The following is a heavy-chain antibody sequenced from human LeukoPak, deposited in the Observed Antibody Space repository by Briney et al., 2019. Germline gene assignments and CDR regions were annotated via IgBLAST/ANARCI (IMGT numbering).Heavy chain of an antibody. D-gene: IGHD5-18*01. J-gene: IGHJ3*02. V-gene: IGHV5-51*01. Sequence: GESLKISCKGSGYSFTSYWIGWVRQMPGNGLEWMGIIYPGDSDTRYSPSFQGQVTISADKSISTAYLQWSSLKASDTAMYYCARPIVATSYSYGWGAFDIWGQGTMVTVSS. CDR3: ARPIVATSYSYGWGAFDI. CDR2: IYPGDSDT. CDR1: GYSFTSYW.